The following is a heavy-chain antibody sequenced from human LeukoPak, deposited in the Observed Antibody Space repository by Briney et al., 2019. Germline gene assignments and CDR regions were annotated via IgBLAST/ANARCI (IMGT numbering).Heavy chain of an antibody. CDR1: GYTFTGYY. CDR2: INPNSGGT. D-gene: IGHD6-13*01. Sequence: GASVKVSCKASGYTFTGYYMHWVRQAPGQGLEWMGWINPNSGGTNYAQKFQGRVTMTRDTSITTAYMDLSRLRPDDTAVFSCARSRLAAAGTYFDYWGQGTLLTVSS. J-gene: IGHJ4*02. CDR3: ARSRLAAAGTYFDY. V-gene: IGHV1-2*02.